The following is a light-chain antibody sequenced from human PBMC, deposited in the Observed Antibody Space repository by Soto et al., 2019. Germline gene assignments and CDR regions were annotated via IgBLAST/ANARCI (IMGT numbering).Light chain of an antibody. CDR3: TSYTTTSTFV. Sequence: QSALTQPASVSGSPGQSITISCTGTSDDVGGYNYVSWYQQHRGKAPKVMIYEVRNRPSGVSSRFSGSKSGNTASLTISGLQADDEADYYCTSYTTTSTFVFGTGTKLTVL. J-gene: IGLJ1*01. V-gene: IGLV2-14*03. CDR1: SDDVGGYNY. CDR2: EVR.